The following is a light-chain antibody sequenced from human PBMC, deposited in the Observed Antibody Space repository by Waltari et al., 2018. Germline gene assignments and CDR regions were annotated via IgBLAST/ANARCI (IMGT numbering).Light chain of an antibody. V-gene: IGKV1-12*01. Sequence: IQMTQSPSSVSASVGDRVTVTCRASQGINSWLAWYQQKPGRDPKLLSYGASSLQSGVPSRFSGSGSGTDFTLTISSLQPDDFATYYCQQAASFPLTFGGGTKVEIK. CDR3: QQAASFPLT. CDR1: QGINSW. CDR2: GAS. J-gene: IGKJ4*01.